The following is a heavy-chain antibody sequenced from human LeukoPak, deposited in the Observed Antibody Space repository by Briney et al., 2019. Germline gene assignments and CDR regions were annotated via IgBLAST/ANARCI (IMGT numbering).Heavy chain of an antibody. CDR2: VSDYNGRT. V-gene: IGHV1-18*01. J-gene: IGHJ4*02. Sequence: GASVKVSCKASGFPLNSYKINWVRQAPGQGLAWMGWVSDYNGRTNYAQKVQGRVTMKTDTSTTTAHMELRSLTTDDTAVYYCARELAGKSGTYYVWGQGTLVTVSS. CDR1: GFPLNSYK. D-gene: IGHD1-26*01. CDR3: ARELAGKSGTYYV.